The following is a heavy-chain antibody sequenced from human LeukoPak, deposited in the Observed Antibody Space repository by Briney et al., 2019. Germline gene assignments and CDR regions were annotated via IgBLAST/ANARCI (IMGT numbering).Heavy chain of an antibody. V-gene: IGHV1-69*04. CDR2: IIPILGIA. Sequence: RASVKVSCKASGYTFTSYGISWVRQAPGQGLEWMGRIIPILGIANYAQKFQGRVTITADKSTSTAYMELSSLRSEDTAVYYCASQVGGNWFDPWGQGTLVTVSS. CDR1: GYTFTSYG. CDR3: ASQVGGNWFDP. D-gene: IGHD1-26*01. J-gene: IGHJ5*02.